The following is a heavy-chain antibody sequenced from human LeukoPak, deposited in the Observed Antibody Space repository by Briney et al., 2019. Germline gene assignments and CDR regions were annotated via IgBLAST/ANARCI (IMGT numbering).Heavy chain of an antibody. CDR2: ISSSSSYT. Sequence: GGSLRLSCAASGFTFSSYSMNWVRQAPGKGLEWVSSISSSSSYTYYADSVKGRFTISRDNAKNSLYLQMNSLRAEDTAVYYCAREGPLTYYYDSSGLDYWGQGTLVTVSS. CDR3: AREGPLTYYYDSSGLDY. D-gene: IGHD3-22*01. J-gene: IGHJ4*02. CDR1: GFTFSSYS. V-gene: IGHV3-21*01.